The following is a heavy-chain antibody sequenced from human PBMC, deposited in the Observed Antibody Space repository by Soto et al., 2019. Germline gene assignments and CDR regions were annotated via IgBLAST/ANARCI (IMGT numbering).Heavy chain of an antibody. Sequence: QVQRVESGGGVVQPGRSLRLSCAASGFVFRDYGMHWVRQAPGKGLEWVAIIWFDGSDRYHTDSVQGRFTISRDNSKNTVYLQMNSLRAEDTAVYYCARDSTTTVTTRIPDYWGQGTLVTVSS. J-gene: IGHJ4*02. CDR2: IWFDGSDR. CDR1: GFVFRDYG. CDR3: ARDSTTTVTTRIPDY. D-gene: IGHD4-17*01. V-gene: IGHV3-33*01.